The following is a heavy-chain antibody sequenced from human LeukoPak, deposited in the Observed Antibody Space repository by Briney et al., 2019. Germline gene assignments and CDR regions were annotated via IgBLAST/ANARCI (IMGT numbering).Heavy chain of an antibody. V-gene: IGHV3-23*01. CDR3: AKALTRKWSYGAFDI. D-gene: IGHD1-14*01. CDR2: ISAGGDTP. J-gene: IGHJ3*02. Sequence: PGGSLRLSCAASGFTFSSYAMNWVRQAPGKGLEWVSAISAGGDTPYYADSAKGRFTISRDNSKNTLYLQMNSLRAEDTAVYYCAKALTRKWSYGAFDIWGQGTMVTVSS. CDR1: GFTFSSYA.